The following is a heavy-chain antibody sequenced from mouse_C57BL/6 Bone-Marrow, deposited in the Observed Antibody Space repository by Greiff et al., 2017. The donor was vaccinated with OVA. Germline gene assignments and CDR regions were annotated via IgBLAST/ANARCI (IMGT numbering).Heavy chain of an antibody. D-gene: IGHD1-1*01. CDR1: GFNIKDYY. Sequence: EVKVVESGAELVKPGASVKLSCTASGFNIKDYYMHWVKQRTEQGLEWIGRIDPEDGETKYAPKFQGKATITADTSSNTAYLQLSSLTSEDTAVYYCATLWRPHYYGTFDYWGQGTTLTVSS. CDR3: ATLWRPHYYGTFDY. CDR2: IDPEDGET. J-gene: IGHJ2*01. V-gene: IGHV14-2*01.